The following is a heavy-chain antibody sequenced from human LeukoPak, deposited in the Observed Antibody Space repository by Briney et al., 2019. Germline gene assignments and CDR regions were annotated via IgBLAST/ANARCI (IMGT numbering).Heavy chain of an antibody. J-gene: IGHJ6*02. Sequence: GGSLRLSCAASGFTFSDYYMSWIRQAPGKGLEWVSYISSSSSYTNYADSVKGRFTISRDNAKNSLYLQMNSLRAEDTAVYYCALYYYYDSSGYYYGMDVWGQGTTVTVSS. CDR3: ALYYYYDSSGYYYGMDV. D-gene: IGHD3-22*01. CDR2: ISSSSSYT. CDR1: GFTFSDYY. V-gene: IGHV3-11*06.